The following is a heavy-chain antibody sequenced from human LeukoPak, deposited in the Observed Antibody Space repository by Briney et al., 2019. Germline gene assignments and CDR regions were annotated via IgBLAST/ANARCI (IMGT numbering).Heavy chain of an antibody. CDR3: ARASPMVRGVTPPYYYYYGMDV. CDR2: ISSSSSTI. CDR1: GFTFSSYS. J-gene: IGHJ6*02. Sequence: PGGSLRLSCAASGFTFSSYSMNWVRQAPGKGLEWVSYISSSSSTIYYADSVKGRFTISRDNAKNSLYLQMNSLRDEDTAVYYCARASPMVRGVTPPYYYYYGMDVWGQGTTVTVSS. D-gene: IGHD3-10*01. V-gene: IGHV3-48*02.